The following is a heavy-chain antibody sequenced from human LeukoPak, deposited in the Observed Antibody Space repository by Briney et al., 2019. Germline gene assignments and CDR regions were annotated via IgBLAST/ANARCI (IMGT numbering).Heavy chain of an antibody. V-gene: IGHV3-30*18. CDR3: AKLGDIRGY. Sequence: GGSLRLSCAASGFTFSSYGMYWVCPGPGKGLGWGAVISYDGGNKYYADSVKGRFTISRDNSKNTLYLQMNSLRAEDTAVYYCAKLGDIRGYWGQGTLVTVSS. CDR2: ISYDGGNK. CDR1: GFTFSSYG. D-gene: IGHD3-10*01. J-gene: IGHJ4*02.